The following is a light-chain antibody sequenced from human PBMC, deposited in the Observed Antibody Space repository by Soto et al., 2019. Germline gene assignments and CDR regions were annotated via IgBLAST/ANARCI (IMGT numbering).Light chain of an antibody. V-gene: IGLV2-14*01. J-gene: IGLJ2*01. CDR1: SSDVGGYNY. CDR3: SSYTSSIL. Sequence: QSARTQPASVSRSPGQSITISCTGTSSDVGGYNYVSWYQQHPGKAPKLMIYDVSNRPSGVSNRFSGSKSGNTASLTISGLQAEYEADYYCSSYTSSILFGGGTKLTFL. CDR2: DVS.